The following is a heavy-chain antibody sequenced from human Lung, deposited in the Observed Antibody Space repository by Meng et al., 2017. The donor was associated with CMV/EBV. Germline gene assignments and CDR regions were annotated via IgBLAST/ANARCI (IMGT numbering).Heavy chain of an antibody. D-gene: IGHD6-13*01. V-gene: IGHV3-21*01. J-gene: IGHJ1*01. CDR2: ISSTSNYI. Sequence: ESLKISCAASGFSFSSYSLNWVRQAPGKGLEWVSSISSTSNYIYYADSVEGRFSISRDNAKNSVHLQMNSLRADDSAVYYCARDEPPIGSGGPTRYFQHWGQGXLVTVSS. CDR1: GFSFSSYS. CDR3: ARDEPPIGSGGPTRYFQH.